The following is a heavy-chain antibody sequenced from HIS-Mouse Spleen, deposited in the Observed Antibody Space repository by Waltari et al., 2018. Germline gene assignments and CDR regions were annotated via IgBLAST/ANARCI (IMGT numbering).Heavy chain of an antibody. CDR3: ARGHDYSNYFDY. CDR2: MNPDSGNT. D-gene: IGHD4-4*01. J-gene: IGHJ4*02. V-gene: IGHV1-8*01. Sequence: QVQLVQSGAEVKKPGASVKVSCKASGYTFTSYDINWVRQATGQGLEWMGWMNPDSGNTGYEQKFQGRVTMTRNTSISTAYMELSSLRSEDTAVYYCARGHDYSNYFDYWGQGTLVTVSS. CDR1: GYTFTSYD.